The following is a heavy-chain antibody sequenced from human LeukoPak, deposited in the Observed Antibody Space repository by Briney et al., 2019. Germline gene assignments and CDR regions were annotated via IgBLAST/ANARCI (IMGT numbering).Heavy chain of an antibody. CDR3: AREGLSPRYCSSTSCYRVYYYYYGMDV. CDR2: ISAYSGNT. Sequence: ASVKVSCKASGYTFTSYGVSWVRQAPGQGLEWMGWISAYSGNTNYAQKLQGRVTMTTDTSTSTAYMELRSLRSDDTAVYYCAREGLSPRYCSSTSCYRVYYYYYGMDVWGQGTTVTVSS. CDR1: GYTFTSYG. J-gene: IGHJ6*02. D-gene: IGHD2-2*01. V-gene: IGHV1-18*01.